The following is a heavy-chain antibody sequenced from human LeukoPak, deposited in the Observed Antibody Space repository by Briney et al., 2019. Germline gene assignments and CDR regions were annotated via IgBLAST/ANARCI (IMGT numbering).Heavy chain of an antibody. J-gene: IGHJ5*02. CDR2: INAGNGNT. Sequence: GGSLRLSCAASGYTFTSYAMHWVRQAPGQRLEWMGWINAGNGNTKYSQKFQGRVTITRDTSASTAYMELSSLRSEDTAVYYCARGAGVSSRDFRFDPWGQGTLVTVSS. CDR1: GYTFTSYA. V-gene: IGHV1-3*01. D-gene: IGHD3-3*01. CDR3: ARGAGVSSRDFRFDP.